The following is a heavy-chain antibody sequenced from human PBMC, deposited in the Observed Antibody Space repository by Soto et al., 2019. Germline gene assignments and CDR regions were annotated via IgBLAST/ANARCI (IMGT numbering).Heavy chain of an antibody. CDR1: GFTFSSYA. CDR2: ISYDGSNK. V-gene: IGHV3-30-3*01. Sequence: QVQLVESGGGVVQPGRSLRLSCAASGFTFSSYAMHWVRQAPGKGLEWVAVISYDGSNKYYADSVKGRFTISRDNSKNTLYLQMNSLRAEDTAVYYCAREERVRPFDYWGPGTLVTVSS. D-gene: IGHD3-10*01. J-gene: IGHJ4*02. CDR3: AREERVRPFDY.